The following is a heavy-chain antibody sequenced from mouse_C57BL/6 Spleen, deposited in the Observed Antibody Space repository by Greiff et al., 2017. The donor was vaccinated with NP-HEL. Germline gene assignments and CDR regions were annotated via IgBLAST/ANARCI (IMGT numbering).Heavy chain of an antibody. V-gene: IGHV1-69*01. CDR2: IDPSDSYT. CDR1: GYTFTSYW. J-gene: IGHJ3*01. CDR3: ASLLYYGSAWFAY. Sequence: VQLQQPGAELVMPGASVKLSCKASGYTFTSYWMHWVKQRPGQGLEWIGEIDPSDSYTNYNQKFKGKSTLTVDKSSSTAYMQLSSLTSEDSAVYYCASLLYYGSAWFAYWGQGTLVTVSA. D-gene: IGHD2-1*01.